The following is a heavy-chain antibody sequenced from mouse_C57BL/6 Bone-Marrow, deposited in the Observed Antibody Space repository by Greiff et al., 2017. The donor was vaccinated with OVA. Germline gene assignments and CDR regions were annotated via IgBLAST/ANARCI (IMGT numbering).Heavy chain of an antibody. V-gene: IGHV5-4*03. CDR3: ARGGTTAPGGYFDV. D-gene: IGHD1-2*01. CDR2: ISDGGSYT. CDR1: GFTFSSYA. Sequence: EVKLMESGGGLVKPGGSLKLSCAASGFTFSSYAMSWVRQTPEKRLEWVATISDGGSYTYYPDNVKGRFTISRDNAKNNLYLQMSHLKSEDTAMYYCARGGTTAPGGYFDVWGTGTTVTVSS. J-gene: IGHJ1*03.